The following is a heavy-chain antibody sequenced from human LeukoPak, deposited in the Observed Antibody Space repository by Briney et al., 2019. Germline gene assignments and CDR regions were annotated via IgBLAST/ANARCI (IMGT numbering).Heavy chain of an antibody. D-gene: IGHD6-19*01. V-gene: IGHV3-48*04. J-gene: IGHJ6*02. Sequence: GGSLRLSCAASGFRFSSYAMSWVRQAPGKGLEWVSYISSSGSTIYYADFVKGRFTISRDNAKNSLYLQMNSLRAEDTAVYYCARAVAGTMIYYYGMDVWGQGTTVTVSS. CDR3: ARAVAGTMIYYYGMDV. CDR1: GFRFSSYA. CDR2: ISSSGSTI.